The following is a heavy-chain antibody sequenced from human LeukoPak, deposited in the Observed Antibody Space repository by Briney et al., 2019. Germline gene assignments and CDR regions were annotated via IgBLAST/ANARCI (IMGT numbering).Heavy chain of an antibody. D-gene: IGHD3-3*01. J-gene: IGHJ6*03. Sequence: SETLSLTCAVSGGSISSGSYSWSWIRQPPGKGLEWIGYIYHSGSTYYNPSLKSRVTISVDRSKNQFSLKLSSVTAADTAVYYCAREYYDFWSGLLYYMDVWGKGTTVTVSS. V-gene: IGHV4-30-2*01. CDR3: AREYYDFWSGLLYYMDV. CDR2: IYHSGST. CDR1: GGSISSGSYS.